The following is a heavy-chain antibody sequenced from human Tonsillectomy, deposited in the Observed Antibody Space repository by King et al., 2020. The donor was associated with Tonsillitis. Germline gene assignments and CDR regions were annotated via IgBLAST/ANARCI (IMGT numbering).Heavy chain of an antibody. Sequence: VQLQESGPRLVKPSETLSLTCTVSGGSVSSGSYYWSWIRQPPGKGLEWIGYIYYSGSTNYNPSLKSRVTISVDTSKNQFSLKLSSVTAADTAVYYCARVRIVPAAPSNWFDPWGQGTLVTVSS. CDR2: IYYSGST. J-gene: IGHJ5*02. V-gene: IGHV4-61*01. D-gene: IGHD2-2*01. CDR1: GGSVSSGSYY. CDR3: ARVRIVPAAPSNWFDP.